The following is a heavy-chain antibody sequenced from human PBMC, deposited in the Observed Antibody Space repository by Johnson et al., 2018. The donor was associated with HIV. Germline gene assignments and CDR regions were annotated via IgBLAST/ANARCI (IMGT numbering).Heavy chain of an antibody. Sequence: QVQLVESGGGLVKPGGSLRLSCKASGFTFSDYFMSWIRQAPGKGLECISYISSSGSSIYYTDSLKGRFTISRDNAKNSLYLQMNSLKAEDTGVYYCARDSTPWGGEHVGYAFDLWVRGTLVTISS. D-gene: IGHD4-17*01. CDR2: ISSSGSSI. J-gene: IGHJ3*01. V-gene: IGHV3-11*04. CDR3: ARDSTPWGGEHVGYAFDL. CDR1: GFTFSDYF.